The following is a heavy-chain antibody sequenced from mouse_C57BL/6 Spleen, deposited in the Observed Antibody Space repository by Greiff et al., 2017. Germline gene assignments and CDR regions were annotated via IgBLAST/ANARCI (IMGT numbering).Heavy chain of an antibody. V-gene: IGHV14-3*01. CDR3: ARGGELGREDYYYAMDY. J-gene: IGHJ4*01. CDR1: GFNIKNTY. D-gene: IGHD4-1*01. Sequence: EVQLQQSVAELVRPGASVTLSCTASGFNIKNTYMHWVKQRPEQGLEWIGRIDPANGNTKYAPKFQGKATITADTSSNTAYLQLSSLTSEDTAIYYWARGGELGREDYYYAMDYWGQGTSVTVSS. CDR2: IDPANGNT.